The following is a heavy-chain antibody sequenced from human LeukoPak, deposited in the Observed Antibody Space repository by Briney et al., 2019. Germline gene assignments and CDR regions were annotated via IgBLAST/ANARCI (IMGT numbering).Heavy chain of an antibody. Sequence: GGSLRLSCAASGFTFSSYAMSWVRQAPGKGLEWVSGITGSGDSTYYADSVKGRFTISRDNSKNTLYLQMNSLRAEDTAVYYCANPRGASMFDYWGQGALVTVSP. CDR2: ITGSGDST. CDR1: GFTFSSYA. D-gene: IGHD3-10*01. J-gene: IGHJ4*02. CDR3: ANPRGASMFDY. V-gene: IGHV3-23*01.